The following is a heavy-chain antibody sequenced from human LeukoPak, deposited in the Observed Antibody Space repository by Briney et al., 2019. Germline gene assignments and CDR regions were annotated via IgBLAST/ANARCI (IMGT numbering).Heavy chain of an antibody. CDR3: ARRMRDSSSGAFDI. Sequence: GASVKVSCKASGYTFTSYDINWVRQATGQGLEWMGWMNPNSGNTGYAQKFQGRVTITRNTSISTAYMELSSLRSEDTAVYYCARRMRDSSSGAFDIWGQGTMVTVSS. J-gene: IGHJ3*02. V-gene: IGHV1-8*03. CDR1: GYTFTSYD. CDR2: MNPNSGNT. D-gene: IGHD6-13*01.